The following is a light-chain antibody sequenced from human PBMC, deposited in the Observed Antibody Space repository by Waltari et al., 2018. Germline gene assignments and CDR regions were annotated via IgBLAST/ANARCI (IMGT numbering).Light chain of an antibody. CDR1: QGISRS. CDR2: SAS. J-gene: IGKJ4*01. Sequence: DIQMTQSPSSVSASVGDRVTISCRASQGISRSLAWYQQKPGKAPELLIYSASSLQSGVPSRFSGRGSGTDFTLTISSLQPEDFATYYCQQANSFPLTFGGGTKVEIK. CDR3: QQANSFPLT. V-gene: IGKV1D-12*01.